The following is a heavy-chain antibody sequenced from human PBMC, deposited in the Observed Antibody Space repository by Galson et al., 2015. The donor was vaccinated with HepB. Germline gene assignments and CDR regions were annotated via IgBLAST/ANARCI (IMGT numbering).Heavy chain of an antibody. CDR3: ARAGYRHTYYYYYGMDV. CDR1: GYTFTSYA. V-gene: IGHV1-3*01. J-gene: IGHJ6*02. CDR2: VNAGNGNT. D-gene: IGHD3-9*01. Sequence: SVKVSCKASGYTFTSYAMHWVRQAPGQRLEWMGWVNAGNGNTKYSQKFQGRVTITRGTSASTAYMELSSLRSEDTAVYYCARAGYRHTYYYYYGMDVWGQGSTVTVS.